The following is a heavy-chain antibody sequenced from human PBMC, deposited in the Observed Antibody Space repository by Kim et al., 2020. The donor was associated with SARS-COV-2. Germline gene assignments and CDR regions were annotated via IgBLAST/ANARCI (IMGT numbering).Heavy chain of an antibody. CDR2: INHSGST. Sequence: SETLSLTCAVYGGSFSGYYWSWVRQPPGKGLEWIGKINHSGSTNYNPSLKSRVTISVDTSKNQFSLKLSSVTAADTAVYYCARARLGPLGRFDPWGQGTLVTVSS. CDR1: GGSFSGYY. V-gene: IGHV4-34*01. D-gene: IGHD4-17*01. J-gene: IGHJ5*02. CDR3: ARARLGPLGRFDP.